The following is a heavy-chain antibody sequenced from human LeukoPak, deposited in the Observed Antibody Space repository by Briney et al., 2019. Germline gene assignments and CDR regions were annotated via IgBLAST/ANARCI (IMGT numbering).Heavy chain of an antibody. CDR3: AQNIE. CDR1: GFTFSSYA. V-gene: IGHV3-30-3*01. D-gene: IGHD1/OR15-1a*01. CDR2: ISYDGSNK. J-gene: IGHJ4*02. Sequence: QPGRSLRISCAASGFTFSSYAMHWVRQAPGKGLEWVAVISYDGSNKYYADSVKGRFTISRDNSKNTLYLQMNSLRAEDTAVYYCAQNIEWGQGTLVTVSS.